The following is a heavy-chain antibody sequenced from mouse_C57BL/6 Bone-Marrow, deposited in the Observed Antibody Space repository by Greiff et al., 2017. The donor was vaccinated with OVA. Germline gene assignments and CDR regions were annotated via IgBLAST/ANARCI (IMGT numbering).Heavy chain of an antibody. J-gene: IGHJ4*01. CDR1: GFTFSDYY. CDR3: ARHENGNYVDLGAMDY. CDR2: ISNGGGST. D-gene: IGHD2-1*01. V-gene: IGHV5-12*01. Sequence: EVKLMESGGGLVQPGGSLKLSCAASGFTFSDYYMYWVRQTPEKRLEWVAYISNGGGSTYYPDTVKGRFTISRDNAKNTLYLQMSRLKSEDTAMYYCARHENGNYVDLGAMDYWGQGTSVTVSS.